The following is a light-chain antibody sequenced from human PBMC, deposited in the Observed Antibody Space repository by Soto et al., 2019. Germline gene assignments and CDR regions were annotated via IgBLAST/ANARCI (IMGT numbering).Light chain of an antibody. CDR1: QTLSTS. Sequence: DVQMTQSPSSLSASVGDRVTITCRASQTLSTSLHWYQQNPGKAPKLLIYAASNLQNGVPSRFSGSGSGTDCTLTISSRQPEEFATYYCQKSSSNPYTCGQGTKLEIK. V-gene: IGKV1-39*01. CDR2: AAS. J-gene: IGKJ2*01. CDR3: QKSSSNPYT.